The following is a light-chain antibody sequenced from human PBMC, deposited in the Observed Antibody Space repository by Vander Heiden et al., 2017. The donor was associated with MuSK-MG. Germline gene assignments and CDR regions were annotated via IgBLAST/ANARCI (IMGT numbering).Light chain of an antibody. CDR2: EGT. CDR3: CSYAGSGTLV. J-gene: IGLJ2*01. V-gene: IGLV2-23*01. Sequence: QSALTHPASESGSPGQSITISCTGTNSDVGSYNLVSWYQQHPGKAPKLIIYEGTKRPSGVSNRFSGSKSGNTASLTISGLQAEDEAEYYCCSYAGSGTLVFGGGTKLTVL. CDR1: NSDVGSYNL.